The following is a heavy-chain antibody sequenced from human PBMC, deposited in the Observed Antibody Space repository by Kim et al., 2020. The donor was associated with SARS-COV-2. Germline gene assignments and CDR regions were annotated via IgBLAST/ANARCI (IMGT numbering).Heavy chain of an antibody. Sequence: GGSLRLSCGASGFSFSNYWMHWVRQAPGKGPVWVSRISSDGSETKYADSVKGRFTISRDNAENTLYLQMNSLRVEDTAVYYCARNARTDFESWGQGTLVT. CDR1: GFSFSNYW. CDR3: ARNARTDFES. V-gene: IGHV3-74*01. CDR2: ISSDGSET. J-gene: IGHJ4*02.